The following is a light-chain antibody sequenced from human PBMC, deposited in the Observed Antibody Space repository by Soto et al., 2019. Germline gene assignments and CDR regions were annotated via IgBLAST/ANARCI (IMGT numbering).Light chain of an antibody. CDR3: QQYNTWHPKMA. CDR2: GAS. CDR1: QSVSSD. Sequence: VVTQSPATLSVFPGETATLSCRASQSVSSDLAWYQQRPGQAPRLLIYGASTRATGIPARFRGSGSGTEFRLTISSLQFEDFATYYCQQYNTWHPKMAFGRGTKV. V-gene: IGKV3-15*01. J-gene: IGKJ1*01.